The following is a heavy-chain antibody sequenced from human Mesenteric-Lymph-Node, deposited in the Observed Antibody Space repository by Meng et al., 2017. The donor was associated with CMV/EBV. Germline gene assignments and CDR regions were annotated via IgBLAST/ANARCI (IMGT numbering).Heavy chain of an antibody. Sequence: GESLKISCAASGFTFSSYGMHWVRQAPGKGLEWVAFIRYDGSNKYYADSVKGRFTISRDNSKNTLYLQMNSLRVEDTAVYYCARDLGGTLDYWGQGTLVTVSS. D-gene: IGHD1-26*01. CDR1: GFTFSSYG. J-gene: IGHJ4*02. CDR3: ARDLGGTLDY. CDR2: IRYDGSNK. V-gene: IGHV3-30*02.